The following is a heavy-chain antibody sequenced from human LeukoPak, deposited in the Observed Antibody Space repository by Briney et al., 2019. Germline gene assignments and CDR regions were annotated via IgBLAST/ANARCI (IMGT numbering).Heavy chain of an antibody. J-gene: IGHJ3*02. D-gene: IGHD6-6*01. CDR3: TRDYSSSSGRAFDI. V-gene: IGHV3-48*01. CDR1: GFTFTTYS. Sequence: GGSLRLSCAASGFTFTTYSMNWVRQAPGKGLEWVSYTTTTSSIIYYADSVKGRFTISRDNAKNSLYLQMDSLRAEDTAVCYCTRDYSSSSGRAFDIWGQGTMVTVSS. CDR2: TTTTSSII.